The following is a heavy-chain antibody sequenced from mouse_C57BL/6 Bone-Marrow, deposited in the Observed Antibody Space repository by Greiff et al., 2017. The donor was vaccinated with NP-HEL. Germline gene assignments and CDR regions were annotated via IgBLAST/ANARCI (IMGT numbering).Heavy chain of an antibody. V-gene: IGHV1-80*01. J-gene: IGHJ4*01. CDR2: IYPGDGDT. Sequence: QVQLQQSGAELVQPGASVKISCKASGYAFSSYWINWVKQRPGKGLEWIGQIYPGDGDTNYNGKFKGKASLTADKSSSTAYMQLSSLTSEDSAVYFYARASYGSSRVRYAMDYWGQGTSVTVSS. CDR1: GYAFSSYW. D-gene: IGHD1-1*01. CDR3: ARASYGSSRVRYAMDY.